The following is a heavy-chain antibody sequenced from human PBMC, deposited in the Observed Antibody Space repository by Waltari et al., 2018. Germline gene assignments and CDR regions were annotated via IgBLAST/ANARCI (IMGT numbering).Heavy chain of an antibody. V-gene: IGHV3-21*02. J-gene: IGHJ6*02. CDR1: GFTFHRYS. Sequence: EVQLVESGGGLVRPGGSLRLSCAASGFTFHRYSMNWVRQAPGRGLVWVASLASVGRSRFYAAAGRCRFTVSRDNSILYLQMNGLRVEDTAVYYCARGEQESSFSKYYNGMDVWGQGTMVTVSS. D-gene: IGHD1-26*01. CDR2: LASVGRSR. CDR3: ARGEQESSFSKYYNGMDV.